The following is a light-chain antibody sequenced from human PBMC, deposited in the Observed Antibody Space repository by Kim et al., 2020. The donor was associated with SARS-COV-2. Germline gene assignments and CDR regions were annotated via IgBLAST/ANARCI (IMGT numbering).Light chain of an antibody. V-gene: IGLV2-18*02. CDR2: EVS. J-gene: IGLJ3*02. CDR3: SSYTSSSTWV. CDR1: SSDIGSYNH. Sequence: QSALTQPPSVSGSPGQSVTISCTGTSSDIGSYNHVSWYRQPPGTAPKLMLYEVSNRPSGVPDRFSGSKSANTASLTISGLQPEDEADYYCSSYTSSSTWVFGGGTKLTVL.